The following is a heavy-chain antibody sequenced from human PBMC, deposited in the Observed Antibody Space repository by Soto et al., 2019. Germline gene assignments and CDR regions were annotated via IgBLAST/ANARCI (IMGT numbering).Heavy chain of an antibody. V-gene: IGHV1-18*04. CDR3: AREDGSSSFYYYYGMDV. CDR2: ISAYNGNT. J-gene: IGHJ6*02. CDR1: GYTSTSYG. Sequence: ASVKVSCKASGYTSTSYGISWVRQAPGQGLEWMGWISAYNGNTNYAQKLQGRVTMTTDTSTSTAYMELRSLRSDDTAVYYCAREDGSSSFYYYYGMDVWGQGTTVTVSS. D-gene: IGHD6-6*01.